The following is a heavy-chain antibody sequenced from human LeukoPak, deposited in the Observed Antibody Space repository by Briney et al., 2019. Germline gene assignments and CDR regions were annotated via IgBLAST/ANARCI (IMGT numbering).Heavy chain of an antibody. CDR1: GFTFSDYY. D-gene: IGHD6-19*01. Sequence: GGSLRLSCAASGFTFSDYYMSWIRQAPGKGLEWVSYISSSGSTIYYADSVKGRFTISRDNAKNSLYLQMNSLRAEDTAVYYCARDQRIAVAGTRWFDPWGQGTLVTVSS. CDR3: ARDQRIAVAGTRWFDP. CDR2: ISSSGSTI. V-gene: IGHV3-11*01. J-gene: IGHJ5*02.